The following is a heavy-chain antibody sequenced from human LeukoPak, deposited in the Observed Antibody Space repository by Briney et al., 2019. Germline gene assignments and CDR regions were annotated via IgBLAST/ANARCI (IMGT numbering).Heavy chain of an antibody. CDR3: ARGGGSYPPEGYYYYMDV. D-gene: IGHD1-26*01. CDR1: GYTFTSYG. J-gene: IGHJ6*03. CDR2: ISAYNGNT. Sequence: ASVKVSCKASGYTFTSYGISWVRQAPGQGLEWMGWISAYNGNTNYAQKLQGRVTMTTDTSTSTAYMELRSLRSDDTAVYYCARGGGSYPPEGYYYYMDVWGKGTTVTVSS. V-gene: IGHV1-18*01.